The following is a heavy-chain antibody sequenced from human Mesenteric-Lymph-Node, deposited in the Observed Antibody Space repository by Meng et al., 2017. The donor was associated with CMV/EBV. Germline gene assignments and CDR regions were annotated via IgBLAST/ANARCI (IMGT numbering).Heavy chain of an antibody. V-gene: IGHV5-51*01. CDR1: GYSFTSYW. CDR2: IYPGNSDT. CDR3: ARQGGWYFDL. D-gene: IGHD3-16*01. Sequence: SCRGSGYSFTSYWIGWVRQLPGKGLEWMGIIYPGNSDTTYSPSFQGRVTISADKSINTAYLQWSSLKASDTAVYYCARQGGWYFDLWGRGTLVTVSS. J-gene: IGHJ2*01.